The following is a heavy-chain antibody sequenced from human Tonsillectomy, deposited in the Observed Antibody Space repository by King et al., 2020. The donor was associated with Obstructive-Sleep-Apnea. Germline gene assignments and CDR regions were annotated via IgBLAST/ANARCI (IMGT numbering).Heavy chain of an antibody. D-gene: IGHD5-18*01. CDR2: IKSTTDGGTT. V-gene: IGHV3-15*06. J-gene: IGHJ4*02. CDR1: GSTFNNAW. CDR3: ATDQGTSMVIDY. Sequence: VQLVESGGGLVKPGGSLRLSLSSSGSTFNNAWMSLGGRAPGKGLEWVGRIKSTTDGGTTTYAPPVKGRFTISRDDSKNMLFLLMNSLKTEDTAVYYCATDQGTSMVIDYWGQGTLVTVSS.